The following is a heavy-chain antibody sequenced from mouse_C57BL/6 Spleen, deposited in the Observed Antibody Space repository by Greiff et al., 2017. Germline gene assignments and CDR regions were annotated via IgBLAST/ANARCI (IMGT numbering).Heavy chain of an antibody. Sequence: EVQLQQSGPGLAKPSQTLSLTCSVTGYSITSDYWNWIRKFPGNKLEYMGYISYSGSTYYNPSLKSRISITRDTSKNQYYLQLNSVTTEDTATYYCARSDYYGSSYRWYFDVWGTGTTVTVSS. D-gene: IGHD1-1*01. CDR1: GYSITSDY. V-gene: IGHV3-8*01. CDR2: ISYSGST. CDR3: ARSDYYGSSYRWYFDV. J-gene: IGHJ1*03.